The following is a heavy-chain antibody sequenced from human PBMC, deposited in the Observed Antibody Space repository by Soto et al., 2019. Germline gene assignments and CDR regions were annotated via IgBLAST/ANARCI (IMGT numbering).Heavy chain of an antibody. V-gene: IGHV1-69*13. CDR3: TTDKMYVSVVAAIVDLDN. CDR2: IIPIFGTA. J-gene: IGHJ4*02. CDR1: GGTFSSYA. Sequence: SVKVSCKASGGTFSSYAISWVRQAPGQGLEWMGGIIPIFGTANYAQKFQGRVTITADESTSTAYMELSSLRSEDTAVYYCTTDKMYVSVVAAIVDLDNWGQGTRVTVSS. D-gene: IGHD2-2*01.